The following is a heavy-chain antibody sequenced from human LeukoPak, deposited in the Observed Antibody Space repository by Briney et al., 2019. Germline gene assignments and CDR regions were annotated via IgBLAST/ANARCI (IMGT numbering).Heavy chain of an antibody. J-gene: IGHJ4*02. CDR3: ARGRGYSYGYYFDY. CDR1: GGSISSYY. CDR2: IYYSGST. D-gene: IGHD5-18*01. V-gene: IGHV4-59*01. Sequence: SETLSLTCTVSGGSISSYYWSWIRLPPGKGLEWIGYIYYSGSTNYNPSLKSRVTISVDTSKNQFSLKLSSVTAADTAVYYCARGRGYSYGYYFDYWGQGTLVTVSS.